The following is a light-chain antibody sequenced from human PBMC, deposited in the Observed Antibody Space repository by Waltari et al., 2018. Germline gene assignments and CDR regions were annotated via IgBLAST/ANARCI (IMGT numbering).Light chain of an antibody. CDR2: NAS. J-gene: IGKJ1*01. CDR3: QQYNSYWT. CDR1: QGISSW. V-gene: IGKV1-5*03. Sequence: DIQMTQSPSTLSASVGDRVTITFRASQGISSWLACYQQKPGKAPKLLTYNASSLESGVPSRFSGSGSGTEFTLTISSLQPDDFATYYCQQYNSYWTFGQGTKVEIK.